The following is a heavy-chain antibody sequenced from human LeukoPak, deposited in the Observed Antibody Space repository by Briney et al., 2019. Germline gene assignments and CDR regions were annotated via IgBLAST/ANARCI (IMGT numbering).Heavy chain of an antibody. J-gene: IGHJ4*02. CDR1: GFTFSSYT. CDR3: ANDLGWIQLNLG. V-gene: IGHV3-30*04. CDR2: ISNDGNNK. Sequence: GKSLRLSCAASGFTFSSYTMHWVRQAPGKGLEWVAVISNDGNNKEFADSVKGRLTISRDNPKNTLYLQLHSLGAEDTAVYYCANDLGWIQLNLGRGQGTLVTVSS. D-gene: IGHD5-18*01.